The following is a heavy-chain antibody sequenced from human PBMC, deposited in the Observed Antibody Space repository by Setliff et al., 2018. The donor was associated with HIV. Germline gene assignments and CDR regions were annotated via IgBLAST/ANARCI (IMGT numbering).Heavy chain of an antibody. CDR1: GFTFSDYY. CDR3: ARSRSTRDAFDT. D-gene: IGHD2-2*01. Sequence: PGGSLRLSCAASGFTFSDYYMSWIRQAPGKGLEWVSYIFSSGSGSTIYYADSVKGRFTISRDNAKNSLYLQMNSLRAEDTAVYYCARSRSTRDAFDTWGRGTMVTVSS. J-gene: IGHJ3*02. V-gene: IGHV3-11*01. CDR2: IFSSGSGSTI.